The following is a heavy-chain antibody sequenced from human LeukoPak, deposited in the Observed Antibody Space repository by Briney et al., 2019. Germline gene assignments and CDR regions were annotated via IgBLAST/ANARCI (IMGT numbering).Heavy chain of an antibody. CDR1: GFTFSNKW. CDR2: IKREVDGGTT. CDR3: GTDPPGKY. D-gene: IGHD3-10*01. V-gene: IGHV3-15*01. J-gene: IGHJ4*02. Sequence: GGSLRLSCVVSGFTFSNKWMSWVRQAPGKGLEWVGRIKREVDGGTTDYAAPVKDRFVISRDDSKNTLYLHLNSVKAEDTGVYYCGTDPPGKYWGQGTLVTVSS.